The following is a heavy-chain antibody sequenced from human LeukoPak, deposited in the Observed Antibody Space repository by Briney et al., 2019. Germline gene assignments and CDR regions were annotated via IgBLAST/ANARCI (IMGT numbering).Heavy chain of an antibody. CDR2: IRYDGSNK. J-gene: IGHJ5*02. V-gene: IGHV3-30*02. D-gene: IGHD1-7*01. CDR1: GFTFSSYG. Sequence: QPGGSLRLSCAASGFTFSSYGMHWVRQAPGKGLEWVAFIRYDGSNKYYADSVKGRFTISRDNSKNTLYLQMNSLRAGDTAVYYCAKRTGTTLMWFDPWGQGTLVTVSS. CDR3: AKRTGTTLMWFDP.